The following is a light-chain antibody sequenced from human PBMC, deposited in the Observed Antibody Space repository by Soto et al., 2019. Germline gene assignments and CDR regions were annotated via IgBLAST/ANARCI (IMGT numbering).Light chain of an antibody. J-gene: IGLJ1*01. V-gene: IGLV2-14*01. Sequence: QSAPTQPASVSGAPGQSITISCTGTSTDVATYNYVSWYQQQPGKAPKLMIYQDTNRPSGVSNRFSGSRSGNTASLTISGLPADDADYYYYSSDRDMSNYVFGTGTKLTVL. CDR2: QDT. CDR3: SSDRDMSNYV. CDR1: STDVATYNY.